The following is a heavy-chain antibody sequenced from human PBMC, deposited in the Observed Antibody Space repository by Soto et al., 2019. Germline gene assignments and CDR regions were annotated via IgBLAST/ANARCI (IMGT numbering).Heavy chain of an antibody. CDR2: IHHNGNS. CDR3: ARVSATGTRWFDP. CDR1: GGSIISGAYY. J-gene: IGHJ5*02. V-gene: IGHV4-31*11. D-gene: IGHD1-1*01. Sequence: SETLSLSFAVSGGSIISGAYYWSWVRKPPWKGLEWIGYIHHNGNSYNNPSVKSRVNISLYTSKNQLSLNLTSVAAADTAVYYCARVSATGTRWFDPWRPGTQVTVSS.